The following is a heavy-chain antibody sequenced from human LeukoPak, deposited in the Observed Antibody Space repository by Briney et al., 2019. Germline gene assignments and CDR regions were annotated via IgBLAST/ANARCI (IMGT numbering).Heavy chain of an antibody. V-gene: IGHV4-31*03. J-gene: IGHJ4*02. D-gene: IGHD2-21*01. CDR2: IYYTVTT. CDR1: VGSLSSGGYY. Sequence: SETLSLTCSVSVGSLSSGGYYWSWIRQHPGKGMEWIGYIYYTVTTYYNPSHEIRVTVPVDTSKNQISLKLSSVTAADTAVYYCARQYSASLYFDYWGQGTLVTVSS. CDR3: ARQYSASLYFDY.